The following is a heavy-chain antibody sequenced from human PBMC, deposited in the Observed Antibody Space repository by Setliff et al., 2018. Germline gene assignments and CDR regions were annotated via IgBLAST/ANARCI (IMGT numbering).Heavy chain of an antibody. V-gene: IGHV4-4*07. CDR3: ARVLSSSGWY. D-gene: IGHD6-19*01. J-gene: IGHJ2*01. CDR2: ISTSGNT. CDR1: GGSIINSYY. Sequence: SETLSLTCTVSGGSIINSYYWSWIRQPAGKGLEWIGRISTSGNTNYNPSLKSRVTVSLDTSKNQFSLKLTSMTAADTAVYYCARVLSSSGWY.